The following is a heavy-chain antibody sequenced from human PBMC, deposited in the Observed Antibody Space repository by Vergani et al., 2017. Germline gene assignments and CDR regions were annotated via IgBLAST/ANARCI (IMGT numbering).Heavy chain of an antibody. CDR3: VKDIAASGNYWYFDL. CDR2: TVFDGSRY. Sequence: VQLVESGGGLIHPGGSLRLSCEGSGFTFSNYGIHWVRQAPGKGLEWVAVTVFDGSRYYAADSVKGRFTISRDNAKNSLYLQMNSLRAEDTALYYCVKDIAASGNYWYFDLWGRGTLVTVSS. J-gene: IGHJ2*01. D-gene: IGHD6-13*01. CDR1: GFTFSNYG. V-gene: IGHV3-30*18.